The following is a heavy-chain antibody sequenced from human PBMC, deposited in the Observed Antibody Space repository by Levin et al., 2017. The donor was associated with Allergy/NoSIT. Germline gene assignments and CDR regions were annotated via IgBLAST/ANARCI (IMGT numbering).Heavy chain of an antibody. Sequence: MPSETLSLTCTVSGGSISSSSYYWGWIRQPPGKGLEWIGSIYYSGSTYYNPSLKSRVTISVDTSKNQFSLKLSSVTAADTAVYYCAMITFGGVIVIPWSSGQGTLVTVSS. CDR1: GGSISSSSYY. J-gene: IGHJ5*02. CDR3: AMITFGGVIVIPWS. V-gene: IGHV4-39*01. CDR2: IYYSGST. D-gene: IGHD3-16*02.